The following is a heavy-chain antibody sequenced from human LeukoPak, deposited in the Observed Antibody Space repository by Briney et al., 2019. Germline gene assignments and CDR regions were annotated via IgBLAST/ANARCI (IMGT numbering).Heavy chain of an antibody. CDR3: ASFCSSTSCFGDY. CDR1: GGSFSGYY. J-gene: IGHJ4*02. Sequence: SETLSLTCAVYGGSFSGYYWSWIRQPPGKGLGWIGEINHSGSTNYNPSLKSRVTISVDTSKNQFSLKLSSVTAADTAVYYCASFCSSTSCFGDYWGQGTLVTVSS. D-gene: IGHD2-2*01. CDR2: INHSGST. V-gene: IGHV4-34*01.